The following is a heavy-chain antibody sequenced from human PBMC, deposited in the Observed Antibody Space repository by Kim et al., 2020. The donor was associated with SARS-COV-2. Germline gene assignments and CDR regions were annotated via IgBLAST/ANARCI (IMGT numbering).Heavy chain of an antibody. CDR1: GGSISSSSYY. Sequence: SETLSLTCTVSGGSISSSSYYWGWIRQPPGKGLEWIGSIYYSGSTYYNPSLKSRVTISVDTSKNQFSLKLSAVTAADTAVYYCAGLVLLWPEWDVWGQGTTVTVSS. D-gene: IGHD3-10*01. CDR2: IYYSGST. J-gene: IGHJ6*02. V-gene: IGHV4-39*01. CDR3: AGLVLLWPEWDV.